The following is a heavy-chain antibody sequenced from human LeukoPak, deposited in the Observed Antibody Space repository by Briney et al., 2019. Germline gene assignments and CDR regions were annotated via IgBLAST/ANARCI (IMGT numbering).Heavy chain of an antibody. V-gene: IGHV4-39*07. J-gene: IGHJ4*02. CDR1: GGSISSSSYY. D-gene: IGHD4-17*01. CDR3: ARRQDGDYGSDY. CDR2: IYYSGST. Sequence: SETLSLTCTVSGGSISSSSYYWGWIRQPPGKGLEWIGSIYYSGSTYYNPSLKSRVTISVDTSKNQFSLKLSSVTAADTAVYYCARRQDGDYGSDYRGQGTLVTVSS.